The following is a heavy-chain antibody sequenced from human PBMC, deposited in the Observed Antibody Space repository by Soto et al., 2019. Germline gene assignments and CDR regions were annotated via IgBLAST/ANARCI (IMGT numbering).Heavy chain of an antibody. D-gene: IGHD2-15*01. CDR1: GGSFSGYY. V-gene: IGHV4-34*01. CDR3: ARGGRVGCSGGSCSDNHAFDI. CDR2: INHSGST. Sequence: SETLSLTCAVYGGSFSGYYWSWIRQPPGKGLEWIGEINHSGSTNYNPSLKSRVTISVDTSKNQFSLKLSSVTAADTAVYYCARGGRVGCSGGSCSDNHAFDIWGQGTMVTVSS. J-gene: IGHJ3*02.